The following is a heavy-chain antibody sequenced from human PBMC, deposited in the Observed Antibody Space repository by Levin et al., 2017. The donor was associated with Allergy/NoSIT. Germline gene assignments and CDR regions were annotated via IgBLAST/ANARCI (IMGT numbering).Heavy chain of an antibody. V-gene: IGHV3-23*01. J-gene: IGHJ4*02. CDR3: AKESGGSGWYTVDY. CDR2: IRPTGDRT. D-gene: IGHD6-13*01. Sequence: PGGSLRLSCAASGFTFSSSAMDWVRQAPGEGLQWVSAIRPTGDRTYYTDSVKGRFTISRDNSRNTVYLQMNNLRAEDTAKYYCAKESGGSGWYTVDYLGRGTLVTVS. CDR1: GFTFSSSA.